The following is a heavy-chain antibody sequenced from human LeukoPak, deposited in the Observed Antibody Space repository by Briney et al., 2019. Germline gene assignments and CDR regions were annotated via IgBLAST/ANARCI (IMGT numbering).Heavy chain of an antibody. Sequence: SETLSLTCTVSGGSIISSSYYWGWIRQPPGKGLEWIGSIYYSGSTYYNPSLKSRATISVDTSKNQFSLKLSSVTAADTAVYYCASIVTARVDYWGQGTLVTVSS. V-gene: IGHV4-39*07. J-gene: IGHJ4*02. CDR2: IYYSGST. D-gene: IGHD3-16*02. CDR1: GGSIISSSYY. CDR3: ASIVTARVDY.